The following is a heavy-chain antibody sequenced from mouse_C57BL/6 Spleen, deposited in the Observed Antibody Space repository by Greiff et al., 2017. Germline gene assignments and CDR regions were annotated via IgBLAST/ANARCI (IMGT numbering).Heavy chain of an antibody. Sequence: VQLKESGAELVRPGASVKLSCTASGFNINDDYMHWVKQRPEQGLEWIGWIDPENGDTEYDSKFQGKATITADTSSNTAYLQLSSLTSEDTAVYYCTTYYGSSYYAMDYWGQGTSVTVSA. CDR3: TTYYGSSYYAMDY. J-gene: IGHJ4*01. CDR2: IDPENGDT. D-gene: IGHD1-1*01. V-gene: IGHV14-4*01. CDR1: GFNINDDY.